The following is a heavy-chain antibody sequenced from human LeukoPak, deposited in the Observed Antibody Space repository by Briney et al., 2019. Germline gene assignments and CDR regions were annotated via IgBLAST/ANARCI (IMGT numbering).Heavy chain of an antibody. Sequence: SETLSLTCTVSGGSISSNSYYWGWIRQPPGKGLEWIGCIYYSGYTNYKSFLKSRVTISVDTSKNQFSLKLSSVTAADTAVYYCARTTMVRGTYYMDVWGKGTTVTVSS. D-gene: IGHD3-10*01. CDR1: GGSISSNSYY. CDR3: ARTTMVRGTYYMDV. CDR2: IYYSGYT. V-gene: IGHV4-61*05. J-gene: IGHJ6*03.